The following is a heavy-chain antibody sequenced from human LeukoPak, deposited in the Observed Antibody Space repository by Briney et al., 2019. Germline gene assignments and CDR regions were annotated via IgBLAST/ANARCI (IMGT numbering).Heavy chain of an antibody. CDR1: GGSIRSTTYY. D-gene: IGHD1-1*01. CDR2: ISDGGRT. Sequence: SETLSLTCTVSGGSIRSTTYYWGWIRQPPGKGLEWIGDISDGGRTYNNPSLKSRVTISVDTSRNQFFLKLSSVTAADTAVYYCAREYWMWGSSSHGMDVWGQGTTVTVSS. CDR3: AREYWMWGSSSHGMDV. V-gene: IGHV4-39*07. J-gene: IGHJ6*02.